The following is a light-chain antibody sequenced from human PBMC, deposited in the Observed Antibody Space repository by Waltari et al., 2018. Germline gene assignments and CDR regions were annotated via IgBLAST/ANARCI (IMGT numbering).Light chain of an antibody. J-gene: IGKJ1*01. CDR3: EQTYSTWT. CDR2: AAS. CDR1: HNINKY. V-gene: IGKV1-39*01. Sequence: DSQMTQSPSSLSASVGDRVTITCRTRHNINKYFNWYQQRPGKAPKLLIYAASSLKSGVQSRFSGSGSGTEFTLTIYSLQPEDFATYFCEQTYSTWTFGQGTKVEMK.